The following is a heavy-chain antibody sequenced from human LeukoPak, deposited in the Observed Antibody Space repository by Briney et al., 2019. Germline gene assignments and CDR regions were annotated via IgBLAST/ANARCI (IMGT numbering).Heavy chain of an antibody. J-gene: IGHJ4*02. Sequence: GGSLRLSCAGSGFTFSSYEMNWVRHAPGKGLEWVSYISSSGSTIYYADSVKGRFTISRDNAKNSLYLQMNSLRADDTAVYYCARAPSIFGGDFGYWGQGTLVTVSS. CDR2: ISSSGSTI. V-gene: IGHV3-48*03. CDR3: ARAPSIFGGDFGY. CDR1: GFTFSSYE. D-gene: IGHD3-10*01.